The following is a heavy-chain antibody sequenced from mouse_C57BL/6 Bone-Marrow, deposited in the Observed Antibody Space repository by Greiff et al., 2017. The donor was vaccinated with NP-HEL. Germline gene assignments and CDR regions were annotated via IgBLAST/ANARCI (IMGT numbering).Heavy chain of an antibody. V-gene: IGHV1-81*01. CDR3: ARCYYSNYVY. J-gene: IGHJ2*01. CDR1: GYTFTSYC. D-gene: IGHD2-5*01. CDR2: IYPSSGYP. Sequence: QVQLQQSGAELVRPGASVKLSCKASGYTFTSYCISWVKQRPGQGLEWIGEIYPSSGYPYYHEKFTGKVTLTADKSSSTAYMELRSLTSEDAAVYFCARCYYSNYVYWGQGTTLTVSS.